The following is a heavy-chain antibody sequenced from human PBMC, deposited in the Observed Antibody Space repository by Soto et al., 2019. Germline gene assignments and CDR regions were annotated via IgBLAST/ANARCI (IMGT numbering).Heavy chain of an antibody. J-gene: IGHJ4*02. CDR2: IYWDDDK. V-gene: IGHV2-5*02. CDR3: AHRMYDSSGYNLFDY. D-gene: IGHD3-22*01. Sequence: QITLKESGPTLVKPTQTLTLTCTFSGFSLSTSGVGVGWIRQPPGKALEWLALIYWDDDKRYSPYLKSRLTITQDPSKNQGVLTMTNMDPVDTATYYCAHRMYDSSGYNLFDYWGQGTLVTVSS. CDR1: GFSLSTSGVG.